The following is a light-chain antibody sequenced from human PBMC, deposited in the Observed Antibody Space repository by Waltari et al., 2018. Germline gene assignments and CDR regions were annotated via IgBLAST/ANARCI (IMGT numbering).Light chain of an antibody. V-gene: IGKV2-28*01. Sequence: DIVMTQSPLSLPVTPGEPASISCRSSQSLRHSNGINYLDWYLQKPGQSPQLLIYWGSDRVSGVPDRFTGSGSGIDFTLKISRVEAEDVGVYYCMQSLQTPLTFGGGTKVEIK. CDR2: WGS. J-gene: IGKJ4*01. CDR3: MQSLQTPLT. CDR1: QSLRHSNGINY.